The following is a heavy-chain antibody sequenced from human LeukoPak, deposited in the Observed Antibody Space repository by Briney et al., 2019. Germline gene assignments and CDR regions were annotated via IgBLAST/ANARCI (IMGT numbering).Heavy chain of an antibody. J-gene: IGHJ4*02. V-gene: IGHV3-33*08. CDR3: ARDLNCGGDCYPPGY. CDR2: RRYDGSNK. CDR1: GFTFSSYA. D-gene: IGHD2-21*02. Sequence: GASLRLSCAASGFTFSSYAMHWARQAPGKGLEWVADRRYDGSNKVYADSVKGRFTISRDNSKNTLYLQMNSLRADDTAVYYCARDLNCGGDCYPPGYWGQGTLVTVSS.